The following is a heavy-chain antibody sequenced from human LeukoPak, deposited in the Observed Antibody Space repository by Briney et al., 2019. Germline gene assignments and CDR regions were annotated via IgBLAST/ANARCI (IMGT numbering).Heavy chain of an antibody. CDR1: GFTFRSYN. D-gene: IGHD4-17*01. V-gene: IGHV3-48*01. CDR2: ITTSNTI. Sequence: PGGSLRLSCAASGFTFRSYNMAWVRQAPGKGLEWLSYITTSNTINYADSVKGRFTISRDNSKNTLYLQMNSLRAEDTAVYYCAKSTTVTQRGYFDYWGQGTLVTVSS. J-gene: IGHJ4*02. CDR3: AKSTTVTQRGYFDY.